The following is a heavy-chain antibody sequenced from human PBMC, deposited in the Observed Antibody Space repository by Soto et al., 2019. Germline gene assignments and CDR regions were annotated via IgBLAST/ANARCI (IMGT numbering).Heavy chain of an antibody. CDR3: ARGVGATGYGMDV. CDR2: IFYSGST. D-gene: IGHD1-26*01. J-gene: IGHJ6*02. CDR1: GGSISSSSYY. Sequence: PSETLSLTCTVSGGSISSSSYYWGWIRQPPGKGLEWIGSIFYSGSTYYNPSLKSRVTISVDTSKNQFSLKLSSVTAADTAVYYCARGVGATGYGMDVWGQGTTVTVSS. V-gene: IGHV4-39*01.